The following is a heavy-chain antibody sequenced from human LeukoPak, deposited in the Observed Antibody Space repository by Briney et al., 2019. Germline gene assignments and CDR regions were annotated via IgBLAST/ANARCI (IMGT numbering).Heavy chain of an antibody. CDR3: AKSIVGATGAFDI. CDR2: IRSKTDGGTT. D-gene: IGHD1-26*01. J-gene: IGHJ3*02. CDR1: GFTFSNAW. V-gene: IGHV3-15*01. Sequence: PGGSLRLSCAASGFTFSNAWMSWVRQAPGKGLEWVGRIRSKTDGGTTDYAAPVKGRLTISRDDSTNTLYLQMNSLRAEDTAVYYCAKSIVGATGAFDIWGQGTMVTVSS.